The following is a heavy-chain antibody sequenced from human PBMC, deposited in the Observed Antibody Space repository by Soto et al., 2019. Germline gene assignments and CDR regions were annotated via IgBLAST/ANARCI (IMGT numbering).Heavy chain of an antibody. CDR2: MNPNSGNT. V-gene: IGHV1-8*01. D-gene: IGHD6-6*01. Sequence: ASVKVSCKASGYTFTSYDINWVRQATGQGLEWMGWMNPNSGNTGYAQKFQGRVTMTRNTSISTAYMELSSLRSEETAVYYCARGFRSSSYFDYWGQGTLVTVSS. CDR1: GYTFTSYD. J-gene: IGHJ4*02. CDR3: ARGFRSSSYFDY.